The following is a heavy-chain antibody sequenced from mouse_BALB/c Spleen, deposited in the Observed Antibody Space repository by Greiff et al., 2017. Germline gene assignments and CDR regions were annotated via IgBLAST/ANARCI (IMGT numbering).Heavy chain of an antibody. CDR2: ISYSGST. J-gene: IGHJ4*01. V-gene: IGHV3-2*02. CDR1: GYSITSYYA. D-gene: IGHD1-1*01. CDR3: ARWDYGYAMDY. Sequence: VQLKESGPGLVKPSQSLSLTCTVTGYSITSYYAWNWIRQFPGNQLEWMGYISYSGSTSYNPSLKSRISITRDTSKNQFFLQLNSVTTEDTATYYCARWDYGYAMDYWGQGTSVTVSS.